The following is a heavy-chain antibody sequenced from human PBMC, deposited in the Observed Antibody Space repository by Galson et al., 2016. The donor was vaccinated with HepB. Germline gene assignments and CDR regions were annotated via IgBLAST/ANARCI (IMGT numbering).Heavy chain of an antibody. CDR3: AVEGFGAYHFDL. Sequence: TLSLTCNVSGGSISSGDYYWTWIRQSPRKGPEWIGYIYHSGSTYHNPSLKSRVTLSVDTSKNQLSLKLTSVTAADTAVYYCAVEGFGAYHFDLWGLGTLVTVSS. V-gene: IGHV4-30-4*01. CDR2: IYHSGST. D-gene: IGHD4-17*01. CDR1: GGSISSGDYY. J-gene: IGHJ4*02.